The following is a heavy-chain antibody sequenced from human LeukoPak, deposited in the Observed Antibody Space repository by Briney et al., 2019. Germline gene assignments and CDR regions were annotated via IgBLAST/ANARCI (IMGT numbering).Heavy chain of an antibody. CDR1: GYTITTYV. D-gene: IGHD3-3*01. V-gene: IGHV1-18*01. CDR2: ISAYNDNT. CDR3: ARKYYDFWSGYYESNWFDP. J-gene: IGHJ5*02. Sequence: ASVKVSCKASGYTITTYVFSWVRQAPGQGLEWMGWISAYNDNTNYAQKFQGRVTMTRDTSISTAYMELSRLRSDDTAVYYCARKYYDFWSGYYESNWFDPWGQGTLVTVSS.